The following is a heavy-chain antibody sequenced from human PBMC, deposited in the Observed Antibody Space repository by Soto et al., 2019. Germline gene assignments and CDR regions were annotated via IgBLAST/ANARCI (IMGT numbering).Heavy chain of an antibody. J-gene: IGHJ4*02. Sequence: SETLSLTCAVYGGSFSGYYWSWIRQPPGKGLEWIGEINHSGSTNYNPSLKSRVTISVDTSKNQFSLKLSSVTAADTAVYYCARGDRHSSSFWGQGTQVTVSS. CDR2: INHSGST. CDR3: ARGDRHSSSF. CDR1: GGSFSGYY. V-gene: IGHV4-34*01. D-gene: IGHD6-13*01.